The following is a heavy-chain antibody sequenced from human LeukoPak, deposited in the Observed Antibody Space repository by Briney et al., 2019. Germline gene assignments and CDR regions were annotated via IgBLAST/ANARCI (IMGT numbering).Heavy chain of an antibody. V-gene: IGHV1-69*15. J-gene: IGHJ4*02. CDR2: IIPIFGTA. CDR1: GGTFSSYA. D-gene: IGHD3-10*01. Sequence: GSSVKVSCKASGGTFSSYAISWVRQAPGQGLEWMGRIIPIFGTANYAQKFQGRVTITADESTSTAYMELSSLRSEDTAVYYCARVSLWFGELYYFDYWGQGTLVTVSS. CDR3: ARVSLWFGELYYFDY.